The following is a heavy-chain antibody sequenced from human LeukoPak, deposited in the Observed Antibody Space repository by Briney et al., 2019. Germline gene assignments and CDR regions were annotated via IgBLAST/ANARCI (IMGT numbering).Heavy chain of an antibody. CDR1: GGSISSGDYS. V-gene: IGHV4-30-2*01. Sequence: SQTLSLTCAVSGGSISSGDYSWSWIRQPPGKGLEWIGYIYHSGSTYYNPSLKRRVTMSVDRSKNQFSLKLSSVTAADTAVYYCASRKYSSSWYGAFDIWGQGTMVTVSS. CDR3: ASRKYSSSWYGAFDI. CDR2: IYHSGST. D-gene: IGHD6-13*01. J-gene: IGHJ3*02.